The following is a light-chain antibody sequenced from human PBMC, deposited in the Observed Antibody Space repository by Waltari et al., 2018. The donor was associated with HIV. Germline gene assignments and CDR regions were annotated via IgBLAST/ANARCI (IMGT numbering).Light chain of an antibody. CDR3: QQYGSSPWT. V-gene: IGKV3-20*01. CDR1: LSVSSSY. J-gene: IGKJ1*01. Sequence: EIVLTQSPGTLSLSPGERATLSCRASLSVSSSYLAWYQQKPGQAPRLLIYGASSRATGIPDRCSGSGSGTDFTLTISRLEPEDFAVYYCQQYGSSPWTFGQVTKVEIK. CDR2: GAS.